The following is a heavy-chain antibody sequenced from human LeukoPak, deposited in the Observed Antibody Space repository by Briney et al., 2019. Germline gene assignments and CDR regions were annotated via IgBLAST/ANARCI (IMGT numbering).Heavy chain of an antibody. Sequence: SGGSLRLSCAASGFTFSSYAMSWVRQAPGKGLEWVSAISGSGGSIYYADSVKGRFTISRDNSKNTLYLQMNSLRAEDTAVYYCAKGPSRYCSSTSCYRYFDYWGQGTLVTVSS. D-gene: IGHD2-2*02. CDR1: GFTFSSYA. CDR3: AKGPSRYCSSTSCYRYFDY. J-gene: IGHJ4*02. V-gene: IGHV3-23*01. CDR2: ISGSGGSI.